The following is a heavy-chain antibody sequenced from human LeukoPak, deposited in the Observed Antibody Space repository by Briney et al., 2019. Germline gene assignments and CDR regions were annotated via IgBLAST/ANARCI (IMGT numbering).Heavy chain of an antibody. J-gene: IGHJ5*02. CDR1: GSTFSSYA. Sequence: GGSLRLSCAASGSTFSSYAMSWVRQAPGKGLEWVPSVSGSSGSTYYADSVKGRFTISRDNSKNTLFLQMNILSAEDTAVYYCAKGQNSASGSYQNNWFDTWGQGTLVTVSS. CDR3: AKGQNSASGSYQNNWFDT. CDR2: VSGSSGST. D-gene: IGHD3-10*01. V-gene: IGHV3-23*01.